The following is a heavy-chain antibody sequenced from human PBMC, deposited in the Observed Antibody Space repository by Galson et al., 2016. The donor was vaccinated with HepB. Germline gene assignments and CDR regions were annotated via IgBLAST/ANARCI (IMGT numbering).Heavy chain of an antibody. D-gene: IGHD5-18*01. CDR3: ARLIGGYSYGQGMDD. Sequence: QSGAEVKKPGESLRISCKGSGYSFTNYWISWVRQMPGKGLEWMGRIDPSDSYTNYSPSFQGHVTISADNSISAAYLQWSSLKASDSAIYYCARLIGGYSYGQGMDDWGQGTTVTVSS. CDR1: GYSFTNYW. V-gene: IGHV5-10-1*01. J-gene: IGHJ6*02. CDR2: IDPSDSYT.